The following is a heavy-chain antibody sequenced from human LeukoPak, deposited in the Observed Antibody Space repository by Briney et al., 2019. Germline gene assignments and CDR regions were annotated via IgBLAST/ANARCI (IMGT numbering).Heavy chain of an antibody. J-gene: IGHJ6*03. D-gene: IGHD6-13*01. CDR3: ANIAAAGTHYYYYMDV. CDR2: IYYSGST. CDR1: GGSISSSSYY. Sequence: SETLSLTCTVSGGSISSSSYYWGWIRQPPGKGLEWIGSIYYSGSTYYNPSLKSRVTISVDTSKNQFSLKLSSVTAADTAVYYCANIAAAGTHYYYYMDVWGKGTTVTISS. V-gene: IGHV4-39*01.